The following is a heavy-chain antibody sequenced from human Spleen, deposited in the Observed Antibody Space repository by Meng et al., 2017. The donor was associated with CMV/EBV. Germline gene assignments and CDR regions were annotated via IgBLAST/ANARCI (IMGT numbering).Heavy chain of an antibody. V-gene: IGHV3-21*01. D-gene: IGHD1-1*01. Sequence: GESLKISCAASGFTFSSYSMNWVRQAPGKGLEWVSSISSSSSYIYYADSVKGRFTISRDNAKNSLYLQMNSLRAEDTAVYYCAREGPRDRTTGTRDFDYWGQGTLVTVSS. CDR1: GFTFSSYS. CDR3: AREGPRDRTTGTRDFDY. CDR2: ISSSSSYI. J-gene: IGHJ4*02.